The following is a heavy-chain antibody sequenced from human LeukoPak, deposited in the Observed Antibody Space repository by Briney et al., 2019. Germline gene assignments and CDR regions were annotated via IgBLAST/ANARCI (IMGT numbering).Heavy chain of an antibody. CDR2: IYTSGST. D-gene: IGHD3-10*01. V-gene: IGHV4-61*02. Sequence: PSQTLSLTCTVSGGSISSGSYYWSWIRQPAGKGLEWIGRIYTSGSTNYNPSLKSRVTISVDTSKNQFSLKLSSVTAADTALYYCAKAYFTWFGEQTRNYFDYWGQGTLVTVSS. CDR3: AKAYFTWFGEQTRNYFDY. J-gene: IGHJ4*02. CDR1: GGSISSGSYY.